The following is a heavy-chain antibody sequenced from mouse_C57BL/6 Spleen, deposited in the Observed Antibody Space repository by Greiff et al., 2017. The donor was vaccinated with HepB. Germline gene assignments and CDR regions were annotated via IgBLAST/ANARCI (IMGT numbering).Heavy chain of an antibody. Sequence: VQLQQSGPELVKPGASVKISCKASGYSFTGYYMNWVKQSPEKSLEWIGEINPSTGGTTYNQKFKAKATLTVDKSSSTAYMQLKSLTSEDSAVYYCASDSSGFDYWGQGTTLTVSS. CDR2: INPSTGGT. CDR1: GYSFTGYY. V-gene: IGHV1-42*01. J-gene: IGHJ2*01. D-gene: IGHD3-2*02. CDR3: ASDSSGFDY.